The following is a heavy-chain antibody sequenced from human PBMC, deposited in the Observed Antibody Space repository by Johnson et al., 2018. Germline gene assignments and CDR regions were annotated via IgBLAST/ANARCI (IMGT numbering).Heavy chain of an antibody. CDR1: GFTFSSYA. CDR3: ARDLDNGDYGACDI. D-gene: IGHD4-17*01. J-gene: IGHJ3*02. CDR2: ISYDGSNK. V-gene: IGHV3-30-3*01. Sequence: QVQLQESGGGVVQPGRSLRLSCAASGFTFSSYAMHWVRQAPGKGLEWVAVISYDGSNKYYADSVKGRFIISRDNSKNTRYLQMNSLRAEDTAVYYCARDLDNGDYGACDIGGQGTMVTVSS.